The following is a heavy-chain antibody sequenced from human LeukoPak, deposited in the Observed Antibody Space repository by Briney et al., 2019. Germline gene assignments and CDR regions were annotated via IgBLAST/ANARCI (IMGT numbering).Heavy chain of an antibody. V-gene: IGHV1-2*02. D-gene: IGHD3-22*01. CDR3: ARVDSIFYDSSGYYAAEYFQH. Sequence: EASVKVSCKASGYTFTGYYMHWVRQAPGQGLEWMGWINPNSGGTNYAQKFQGRVTMTRGTSISTAYMELSRLRSDDTAVYYCARVDSIFYDSSGYYAAEYFQHWGQGTLVTVSS. CDR2: INPNSGGT. CDR1: GYTFTGYY. J-gene: IGHJ1*01.